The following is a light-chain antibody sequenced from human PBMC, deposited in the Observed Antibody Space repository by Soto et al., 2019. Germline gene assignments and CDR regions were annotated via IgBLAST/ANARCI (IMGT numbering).Light chain of an antibody. Sequence: EVVLTQYPATLSLSPGERATLSCRASQSVSSFLAWYQQKPGQAPRLLSYDASNRATSIPARFSGSGYGTDFSLTSSGPEPKDFAVYYREQRPSWPPLTFGGGTKLEF. V-gene: IGKV3-11*01. J-gene: IGKJ4*01. CDR2: DAS. CDR3: EQRPSWPPLT. CDR1: QSVSSF.